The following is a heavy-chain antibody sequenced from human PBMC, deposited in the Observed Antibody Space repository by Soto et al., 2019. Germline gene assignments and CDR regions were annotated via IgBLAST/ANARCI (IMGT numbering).Heavy chain of an antibody. CDR3: ARDVDADFRTDFDY. Sequence: GGSLRLSCAASGFTFSDYYIHWIRRAPGKGLEWISYISGNGEIIQYAASARGRLTISRDNAENSVYLEMDSLRAEDTALYYCARDVDADFRTDFDYWGQGTLVTVSS. CDR1: GFTFSDYY. CDR2: ISGNGEII. J-gene: IGHJ4*02. V-gene: IGHV3-11*01. D-gene: IGHD4-17*01.